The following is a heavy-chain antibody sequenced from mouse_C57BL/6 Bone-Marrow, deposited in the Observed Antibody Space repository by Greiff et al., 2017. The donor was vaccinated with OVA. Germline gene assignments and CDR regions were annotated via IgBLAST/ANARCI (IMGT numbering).Heavy chain of an antibody. Sequence: VKLVESGPGLVAPSQSLSITCTVSGFSLTSYAISWVRQPPGKGLEWLGVIWTGGGTNYNSALKSRLSISKDNSKSQVFLKMNSLQTDDTARYYCAREGVFITTVVRYFDVWGTGTTVTVSS. J-gene: IGHJ1*03. D-gene: IGHD1-1*01. CDR3: AREGVFITTVVRYFDV. CDR2: IWTGGGT. CDR1: GFSLTSYA. V-gene: IGHV2-9-1*01.